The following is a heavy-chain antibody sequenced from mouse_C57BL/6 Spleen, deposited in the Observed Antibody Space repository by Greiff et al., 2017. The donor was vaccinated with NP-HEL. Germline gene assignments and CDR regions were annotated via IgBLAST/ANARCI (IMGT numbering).Heavy chain of an antibody. CDR3: ARRGPSTMSTTWYFDY. Sequence: EVMLVESGGGLVKPGGSLKLSCAASGFTFSDYGMHWVRQAPEKGLEWVAYISSGSSTIYYADTVKGRFTISRDNAKNTLFLQMTSLRSEDTAMYYWARRGPSTMSTTWYFDYWGQGTTLTVSS. CDR2: ISSGSSTI. J-gene: IGHJ2*01. D-gene: IGHD2-4*01. CDR1: GFTFSDYG. V-gene: IGHV5-17*01.